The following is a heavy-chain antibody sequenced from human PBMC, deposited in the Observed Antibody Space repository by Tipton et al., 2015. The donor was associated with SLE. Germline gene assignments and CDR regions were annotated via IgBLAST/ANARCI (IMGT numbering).Heavy chain of an antibody. CDR1: GFTFDEHA. J-gene: IGHJ3*02. D-gene: IGHD5-12*01. CDR2: ISWNSGTI. V-gene: IGHV3-9*01. CDR3: AKDIGYGGYSSWHERGALDI. Sequence: SLRLSCAASGFTFDEHAMHWVRQAPGKGLEWVAGISWNSGTIVSEDSVKGRFTISRDNAKSSLYLQMNSLRVEDTALYYCAKDIGYGGYSSWHERGALDIWGQGTMVTVSS.